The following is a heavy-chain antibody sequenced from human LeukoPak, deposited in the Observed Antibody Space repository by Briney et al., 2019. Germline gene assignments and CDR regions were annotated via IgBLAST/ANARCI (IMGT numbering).Heavy chain of an antibody. V-gene: IGHV1-2*02. CDR1: GYTFTGYY. Sequence: ASVKVSCKASGYTFTGYYMHWVRQAPGQGLQWMGCINPDSGSTRFAQEFEGSLIMTRDTSISTAYMELSRLRSDDTAVYYCARDVGAFDIWGQGTMVTVSS. CDR2: INPDSGST. J-gene: IGHJ3*02. D-gene: IGHD1-26*01. CDR3: ARDVGAFDI.